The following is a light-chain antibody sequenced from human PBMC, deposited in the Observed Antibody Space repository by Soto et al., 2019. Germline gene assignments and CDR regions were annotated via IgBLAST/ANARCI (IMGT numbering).Light chain of an antibody. CDR2: GAS. Sequence: EDVLTQSPGTLSLSPGERATLSCRASQTVSSYLTWYQQRPGQAPRLLSSGASRRATGIPDRFSGSGSGTDFTLTISRLDPEDFALYYCQQYGTSPITFGQGTRLEIK. CDR1: QTVSSY. V-gene: IGKV3-20*01. CDR3: QQYGTSPIT. J-gene: IGKJ5*01.